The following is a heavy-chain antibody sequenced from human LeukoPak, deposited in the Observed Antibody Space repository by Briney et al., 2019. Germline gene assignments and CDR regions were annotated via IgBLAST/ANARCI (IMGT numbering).Heavy chain of an antibody. J-gene: IGHJ4*02. V-gene: IGHV4-34*01. Sequence: SETLSLTCAVYGGSFSGYYWSWIRQPPGKGLEWIGEINHSGSTNYNPSLKSRVTISVDTSKNQFSLKLSSVTAADTAVHYCARGQRQLWLGRRGGYFDYWGQGTLVTVSS. CDR2: INHSGST. CDR1: GGSFSGYY. D-gene: IGHD5-18*01. CDR3: ARGQRQLWLGRRGGYFDY.